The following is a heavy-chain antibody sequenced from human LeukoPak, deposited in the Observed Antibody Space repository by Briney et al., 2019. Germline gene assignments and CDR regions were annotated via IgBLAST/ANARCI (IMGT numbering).Heavy chain of an antibody. D-gene: IGHD3-10*01. Sequence: ASVKVSCKVSGYTLTELSMHWVRQAPGKGLEWMGGFDPEDGETIYAQRFQGRVTMTEDTSTDTAYMELSSLRSEDTAVYYCATRRVEVGWSGGSYYFDYWGQGTLVTVS. V-gene: IGHV1-24*01. CDR2: FDPEDGET. CDR3: ATRRVEVGWSGGSYYFDY. J-gene: IGHJ4*02. CDR1: GYTLTELS.